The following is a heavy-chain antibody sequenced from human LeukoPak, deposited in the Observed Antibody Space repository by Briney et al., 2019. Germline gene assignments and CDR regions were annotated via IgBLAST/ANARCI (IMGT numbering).Heavy chain of an antibody. CDR3: ARDQTCQQYSSGCRRSGFDY. J-gene: IGHJ4*02. V-gene: IGHV1-46*01. D-gene: IGHD6-19*01. Sequence: ASVTVSCKASGYTFTSYYMHWVRQAPGQGLEWMGLINPSGSSTLYAEKFRGRIIMTRDMSTATDYMELSSLRSEDTAVYYCARDQTCQQYSSGCRRSGFDYWGQGTLVTVSS. CDR2: INPSGSST. CDR1: GYTFTSYY.